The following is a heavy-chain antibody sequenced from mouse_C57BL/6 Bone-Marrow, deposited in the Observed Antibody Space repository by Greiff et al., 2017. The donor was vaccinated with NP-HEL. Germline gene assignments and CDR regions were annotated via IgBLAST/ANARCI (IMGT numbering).Heavy chain of an antibody. D-gene: IGHD3-2*02. J-gene: IGHJ4*01. Sequence: VQLKQSGAELVRPGASVKLSCTASGFNIKDDYMHWVKQRPEQGLEWIGWIDPENGDTEYASKFQGTATITADTSSNTAYLQLSSLTSDDTAVYYCTSPCSGYFFMDNWGQGTSVTVSS. CDR3: TSPCSGYFFMDN. CDR1: GFNIKDDY. CDR2: IDPENGDT. V-gene: IGHV14-4*01.